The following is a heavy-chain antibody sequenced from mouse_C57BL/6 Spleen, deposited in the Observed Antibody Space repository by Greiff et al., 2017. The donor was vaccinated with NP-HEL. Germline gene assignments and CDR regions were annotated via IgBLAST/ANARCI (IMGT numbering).Heavy chain of an antibody. D-gene: IGHD2-1*01. J-gene: IGHJ2*01. V-gene: IGHV1-54*01. CDR3: ARFGNYEGYFDY. CDR2: INPGSGGT. CDR1: GYAFTNYL. Sequence: QVQLQQSGAELVRPGTSVKVSCKASGYAFTNYLIEWVKQRPGQGLEWIGVINPGSGGTNYNEKFKGKATLTADKSSSTAYMQLSSLTSEDSAVYFGARFGNYEGYFDYWGQGTTLTVSS.